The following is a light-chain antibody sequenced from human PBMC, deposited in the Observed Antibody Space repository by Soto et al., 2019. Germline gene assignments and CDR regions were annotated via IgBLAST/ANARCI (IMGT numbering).Light chain of an antibody. CDR3: QQFNSYPIT. CDR2: DVS. CDR1: QDIRGA. J-gene: IGKJ5*01. Sequence: AIQVTQSPSSLSASVGDRVTITCRASQDIRGALAWYQQKPGKPPRLLIYDVSTLESGVPSRFSGSSSATEFTLTISSLQSEDFGTYLCQQFNSYPITFGHGTRLEIK. V-gene: IGKV1-13*02.